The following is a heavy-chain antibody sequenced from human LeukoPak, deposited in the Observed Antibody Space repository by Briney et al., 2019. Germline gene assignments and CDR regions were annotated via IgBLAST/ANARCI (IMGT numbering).Heavy chain of an antibody. CDR2: ISYSGST. CDR1: GGSISSYH. J-gene: IGHJ4*02. Sequence: PSETLSLTCTVSGGSISSYHWSWIRQPPGKGLEWIGYISYSGSTNYNPSLKSRVTISIDTTKNQFSQKLNSVTAADTAVYYCARGKITMVRGVTAGGFDYWGQGTLVTVSS. D-gene: IGHD3-10*01. V-gene: IGHV4-59*01. CDR3: ARGKITMVRGVTAGGFDY.